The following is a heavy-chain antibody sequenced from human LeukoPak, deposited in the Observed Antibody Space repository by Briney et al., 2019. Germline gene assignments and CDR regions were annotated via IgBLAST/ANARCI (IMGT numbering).Heavy chain of an antibody. J-gene: IGHJ5*02. D-gene: IGHD4-11*01. V-gene: IGHV1-69*01. CDR1: GGTFSSYA. CDR2: IIPIFGTA. CDR3: ARDLYRDSLPVSWFDP. Sequence: RASVKVSCKASGGTFSSYAISWVRQAPGQGLEWMGGIIPIFGTANYAQKFQGRVTITADESTSTAYMELSSLRSDDTAVYYCARDLYRDSLPVSWFDPWGQGTLVTVSS.